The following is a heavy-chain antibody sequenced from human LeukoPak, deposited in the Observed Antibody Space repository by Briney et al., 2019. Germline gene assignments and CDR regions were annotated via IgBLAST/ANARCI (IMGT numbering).Heavy chain of an antibody. J-gene: IGHJ2*01. CDR3: ARMILYPIGQQLVPGYFDL. CDR1: GYTFTSYG. D-gene: IGHD6-13*01. Sequence: GASVKVSCKASGYTFTSYGISWVRQAPGQGLEWMGGIIPIFGTANYAQKFQGRVTITADKSTSTAYMELSSLRSEDTAVYYCARMILYPIGQQLVPGYFDLWGRGTLVTVSS. V-gene: IGHV1-69*06. CDR2: IIPIFGTA.